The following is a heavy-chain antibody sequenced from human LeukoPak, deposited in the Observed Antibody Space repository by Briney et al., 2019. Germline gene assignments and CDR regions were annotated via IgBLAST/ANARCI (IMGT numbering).Heavy chain of an antibody. Sequence: PSETLSLTCSVSGDSITSYYWSWIRQPPGRGLEWIGYVFHSGVTNYNPSLKSRVTLSLDTSKDQFSLKLKSVTAADTADYFCATRADWFDPWGQGTLVTVSS. CDR1: GDSITSYY. CDR3: ATRADWFDP. CDR2: VFHSGVT. V-gene: IGHV4-59*12. J-gene: IGHJ5*02.